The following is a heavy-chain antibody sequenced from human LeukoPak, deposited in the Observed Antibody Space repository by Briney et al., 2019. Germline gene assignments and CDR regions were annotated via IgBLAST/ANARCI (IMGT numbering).Heavy chain of an antibody. Sequence: PSQTLSLTCTVSGGSISSGSYDWYWIRQPAGKGLEWIGHIYTSGSSNYSPSLKSRVTISVDTSKNQFSLKLSSVTAADTAVYYCARITNAGYSSSWYWTLGYYYYMDVWGKGTTVTISS. D-gene: IGHD6-13*01. J-gene: IGHJ6*03. CDR2: IYTSGSS. V-gene: IGHV4-61*09. CDR3: ARITNAGYSSSWYWTLGYYYYMDV. CDR1: GGSISSGSYD.